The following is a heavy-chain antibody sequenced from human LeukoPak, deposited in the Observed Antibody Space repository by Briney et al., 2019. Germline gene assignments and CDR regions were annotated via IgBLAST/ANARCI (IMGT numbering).Heavy chain of an antibody. CDR3: ARDYYGSGSYYILDY. D-gene: IGHD3-10*01. V-gene: IGHV1-46*01. CDR2: VNPSGGST. Sequence: ASVKVSCKASGYTCTSYYMHWVRQAPGQGLEWVGIVNPSGGSTSYAQNLQRRVTMTRDMSTSTVYMELSSLRSEDTAVYYCARDYYGSGSYYILDYLRQGTMLTVSA. J-gene: IGHJ4*02. CDR1: GYTCTSYY.